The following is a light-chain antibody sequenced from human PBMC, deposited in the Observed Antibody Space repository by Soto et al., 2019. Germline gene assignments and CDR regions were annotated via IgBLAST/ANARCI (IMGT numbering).Light chain of an antibody. CDR1: DSDIGGYNY. CDR3: SSYRASSTTHYV. J-gene: IGLJ1*01. Sequence: QSVLTQPASLSGSPGQSITISCTGTDSDIGGYNYVSWYQQHPGKAPKLIIHDVTNRPSGVSDRFFGSKSGNTASLTISGLQAEDEADYYCSSYRASSTTHYVFGTGTKLTVL. V-gene: IGLV2-14*03. CDR2: DVT.